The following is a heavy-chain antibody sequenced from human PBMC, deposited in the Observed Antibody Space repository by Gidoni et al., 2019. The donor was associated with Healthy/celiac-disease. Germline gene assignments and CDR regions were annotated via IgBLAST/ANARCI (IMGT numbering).Heavy chain of an antibody. CDR2: INHSGST. CDR3: ARGKYSGYGS. Sequence: QVQLQQWGAGLLKPSETLSLTCAVYGGSFRGYYWSWIRQPPGKGLEWLGEINHSGSTNYNPSLKSRVTISVDTSKNQFSLKLSSVTAADTAVYYCARGKYSGYGSWGQGTLVTVSS. J-gene: IGHJ4*02. CDR1: GGSFRGYY. D-gene: IGHD5-12*01. V-gene: IGHV4-34*01.